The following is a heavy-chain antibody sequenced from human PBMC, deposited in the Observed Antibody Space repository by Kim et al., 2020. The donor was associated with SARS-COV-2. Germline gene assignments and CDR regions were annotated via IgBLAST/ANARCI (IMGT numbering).Heavy chain of an antibody. CDR1: GFTFSTYW. CDR2: INTYGSST. J-gene: IGHJ6*02. D-gene: IGHD2-21*01. V-gene: IGHV3-74*01. CDR3: TRGAISYGMDV. Sequence: GGSLRLSCTASGFTFSTYWMYWVRQAPGKGLVCVSRINTYGSSTTYADPVQGRFTISRENANNTLYLQMNSLRSDDTAVYYCTRGAISYGMDVWAQGTT.